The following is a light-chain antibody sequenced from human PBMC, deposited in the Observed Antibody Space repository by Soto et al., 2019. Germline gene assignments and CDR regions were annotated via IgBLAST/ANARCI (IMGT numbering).Light chain of an antibody. V-gene: IGKV3-20*01. Sequence: EIVLTQSPGTLSLSPGERAILSYRASQSIGSSYLAWYQQKPGQAPRLLIYGASNRATGIPARFSGSGSGTEFTLTISSLQPDDFATYYCQQYNSYWTFGQGTKVDIK. J-gene: IGKJ1*01. CDR1: QSIGSSY. CDR3: QQYNSYWT. CDR2: GAS.